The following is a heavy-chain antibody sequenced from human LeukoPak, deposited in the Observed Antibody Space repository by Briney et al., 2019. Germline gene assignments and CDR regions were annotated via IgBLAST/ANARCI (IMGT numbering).Heavy chain of an antibody. CDR2: IKQDGSEK. CDR1: GFTFSSYW. D-gene: IGHD4-17*01. V-gene: IGHV3-7*01. CDR3: AREGGYDDYAFDY. J-gene: IGHJ4*02. Sequence: PGGSLRLSCAASGFTFSSYWMSWVRQAPGKGLEWVANIKQDGSEKYYVDSVKGRFTISRDNAKNSLYLQMNSLRAEDTAVYYCAREGGYDDYAFDYWGRGTLVTVSS.